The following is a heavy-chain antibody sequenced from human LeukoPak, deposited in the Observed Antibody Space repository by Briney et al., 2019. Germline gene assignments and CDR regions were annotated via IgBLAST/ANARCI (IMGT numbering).Heavy chain of an antibody. V-gene: IGHV3-23*01. Sequence: GGALRLSCAASGFTFSSYAMSGVRQAPGKGLEGVSAISGSGGRTYYADSVKGRFTISRDNSKNTLYLQMNSLRAEDTAVYYCAKDGESRPGYWGQGILVTVSS. D-gene: IGHD3-10*01. CDR1: GFTFSSYA. CDR3: AKDGESRPGY. J-gene: IGHJ4*02. CDR2: ISGSGGRT.